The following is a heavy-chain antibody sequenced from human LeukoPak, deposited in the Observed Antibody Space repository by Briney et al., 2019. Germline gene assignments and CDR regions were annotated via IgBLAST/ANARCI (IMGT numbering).Heavy chain of an antibody. J-gene: IGHJ6*02. CDR3: ARRDYYETGQYYYYGMDV. CDR2: ISSSSSTI. D-gene: IGHD3-3*01. Sequence: PGGSLRLSCAASGFTFSSYSMNWVRQAPGKGLEWVSYISSSSSTIYYADPVKGRFTISRDNAKNSLYLQMNGLRAEDTAVYYCARRDYYETGQYYYYGMDVWGQGTTVTVSS. CDR1: GFTFSSYS. V-gene: IGHV3-48*01.